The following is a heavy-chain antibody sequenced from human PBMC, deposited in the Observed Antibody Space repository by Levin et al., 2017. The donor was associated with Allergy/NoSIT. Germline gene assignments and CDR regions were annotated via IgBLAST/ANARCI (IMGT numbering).Heavy chain of an antibody. Sequence: PVASVKVSCAASGFTFTSFWMTWVRQAPGEGLEWVANIERDGSETYYVDSVKGRFTISRDNAKNSVYLQMNSLRVDDTAVYYCAREEGWGYHYGMDVWGQGTTVTVSS. CDR1: GFTFTSFW. D-gene: IGHD3-16*02. CDR2: IERDGSET. V-gene: IGHV3-7*01. J-gene: IGHJ6*02. CDR3: AREEGWGYHYGMDV.